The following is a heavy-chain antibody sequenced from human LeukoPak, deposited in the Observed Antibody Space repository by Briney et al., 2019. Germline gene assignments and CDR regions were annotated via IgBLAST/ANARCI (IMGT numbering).Heavy chain of an antibody. CDR2: ISAYNGNT. CDR3: ARPAYYYDSSGYYYYMDV. CDR1: VYTFTSYG. Sequence: ASVKVSCEASVYTFTSYGISCVRQAPGQGVEWMGWISAYNGNTNYAQKLQGRVTMNTDTSTSTAYMELRSLRSDDTAVYYCARPAYYYDSSGYYYYMDVWGKGTTVTVSS. V-gene: IGHV1-18*01. D-gene: IGHD3-22*01. J-gene: IGHJ6*03.